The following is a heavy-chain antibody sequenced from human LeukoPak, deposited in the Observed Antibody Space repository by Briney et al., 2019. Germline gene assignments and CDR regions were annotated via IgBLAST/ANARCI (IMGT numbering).Heavy chain of an antibody. CDR1: GFTFSSYA. CDR2: ISGSGGST. D-gene: IGHD6-19*01. CDR3: AKSPHWGIAVAGTRGYYFVY. V-gene: IGHV3-23*01. Sequence: PGGSLRLSCAASGFTFSSYAMSWVRQAPGKGLEWVSAISGSGGSTYYADSVKGRFTISRDNSKNTLYLQMNSLRAEDTAVYYCAKSPHWGIAVAGTRGYYFVYWGQGTLVTVSS. J-gene: IGHJ4*02.